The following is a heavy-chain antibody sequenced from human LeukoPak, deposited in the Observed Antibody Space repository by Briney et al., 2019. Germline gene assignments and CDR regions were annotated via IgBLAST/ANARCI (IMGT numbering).Heavy chain of an antibody. CDR1: GFTFSDFW. D-gene: IGHD3-3*01. J-gene: IGHJ4*02. CDR3: ASVGAVSQGDLSSDY. CDR2: IYSGGST. V-gene: IGHV3-53*01. Sequence: GGSLRLSCAASGFTFSDFWMHWVRQAPGKGLEWVSVIYSGGSTYYADSVKGRFTISRDNSKNTLYLQMNSLRAEDTAVYYCASVGAVSQGDLSSDYWGQGTLVTVSS.